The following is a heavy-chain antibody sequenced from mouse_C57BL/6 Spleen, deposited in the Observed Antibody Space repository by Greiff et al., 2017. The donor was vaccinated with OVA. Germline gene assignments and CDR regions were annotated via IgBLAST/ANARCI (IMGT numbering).Heavy chain of an antibody. CDR2: IDPSDSYT. Sequence: VQLQQPGAELVKPGASVKLSCKASGYTFTSYWMQWVKQRPGQGLEWIGEIDPSDSYTNYNQKFKGKSTLTVDTSTSTAYMHLSSLTSEDSAVYYCARAIYFDYWGQGTTLTVSS. V-gene: IGHV1-50*01. CDR1: GYTFTSYW. J-gene: IGHJ2*01. CDR3: ARAIYFDY.